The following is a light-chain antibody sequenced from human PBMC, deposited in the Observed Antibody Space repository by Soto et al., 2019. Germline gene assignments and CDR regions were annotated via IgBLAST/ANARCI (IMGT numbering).Light chain of an antibody. Sequence: QAVLTPPPPVSGAPGQRVTISCTWSSPNIGAGYDVHWYQQLPGTAPKLLIYGNSNRPSGVPDRFSGSKSGTSASLAITGLQAEDEADYYCQSYDSSLSGSVFGGGTKLTVL. CDR2: GNS. CDR1: SPNIGAGYD. CDR3: QSYDSSLSGSV. V-gene: IGLV1-40*01. J-gene: IGLJ2*01.